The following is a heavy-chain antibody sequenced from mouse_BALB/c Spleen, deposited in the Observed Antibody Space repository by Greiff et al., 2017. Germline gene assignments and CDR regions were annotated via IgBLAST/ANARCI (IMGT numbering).Heavy chain of an antibody. CDR2: INPDSSTI. Sequence: EVQVVESGGGLVQPGGSLKLSCAASGFDFSRYWMSWVRQAPGKGLEWIGEINPDSSTINYTPSLKDKFIISRDNAKNTLYLQMSKVRSEDTSLYYCARPGDGPYWYFDVWGAGTTVTVSS. J-gene: IGHJ1*01. D-gene: IGHD2-3*01. CDR1: GFDFSRYW. V-gene: IGHV4-1*02. CDR3: ARPGDGPYWYFDV.